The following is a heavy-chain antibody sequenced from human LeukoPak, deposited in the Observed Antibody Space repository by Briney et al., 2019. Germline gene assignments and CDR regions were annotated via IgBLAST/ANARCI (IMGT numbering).Heavy chain of an antibody. CDR3: ARGPIFGGYYYYYGMDV. CDR1: GGSISSYY. D-gene: IGHD3-3*01. CDR2: IYYSGRT. V-gene: IGHV4-59*01. J-gene: IGHJ6*02. Sequence: SETLSLTCTVSGGSISSYYWSWIRQPPGTGLEWIGYIYYSGRTNYNPYLKRRVTISVDMSKYQYYLKLSAVTAADTAGYYCARGPIFGGYYYYYGMDVWGQGTTVTVSS.